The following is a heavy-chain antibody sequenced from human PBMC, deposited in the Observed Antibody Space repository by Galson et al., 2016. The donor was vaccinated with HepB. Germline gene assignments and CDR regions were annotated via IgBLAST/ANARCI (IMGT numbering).Heavy chain of an antibody. CDR1: GGSINTYY. CDR2: VYYSGDT. Sequence: ETLSLTCTVSGGSINTYYGSWIRQPPGEGPVWIGSVYYSGDTYSNPSLKSRVSISVDTSKKQFSLKLNSVTAADTAVYYCARHRALSYFHDSWGQGILVSVSS. D-gene: IGHD3-9*01. J-gene: IGHJ5*01. CDR3: ARHRALSYFHDS. V-gene: IGHV4-59*08.